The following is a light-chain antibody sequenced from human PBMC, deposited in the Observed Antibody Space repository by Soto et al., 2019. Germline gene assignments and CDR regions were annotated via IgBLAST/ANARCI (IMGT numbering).Light chain of an antibody. CDR3: QLYNSYSLT. J-gene: IGKJ1*01. Sequence: DIQMTQSPTTLSASVGERLTITWRATQSISSWLAWYQQKPGKARKLLIYKASSLESGVPSRFSGSGSGTEFTLTISSLQPDDVATYYCQLYNSYSLTFGRGTKVDIK. CDR2: KAS. V-gene: IGKV1-5*03. CDR1: QSISSW.